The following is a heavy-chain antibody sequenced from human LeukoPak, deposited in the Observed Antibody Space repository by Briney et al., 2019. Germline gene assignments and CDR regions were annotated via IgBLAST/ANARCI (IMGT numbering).Heavy chain of an antibody. J-gene: IGHJ4*02. V-gene: IGHV4-31*03. CDR1: GVSISSGGYY. D-gene: IGHD4-11*01. CDR2: IYYSGST. Sequence: SETLSLTCTVSGVSISSGGYYWSWIRPHPGKGLEWIGYIYYSGSTYYNPSLKSRLTISLDTSSNQFSLKLNSVTAADTAVYYCARGPVRDYSNYWGQGTLVTVSS. CDR3: ARGPVRDYSNY.